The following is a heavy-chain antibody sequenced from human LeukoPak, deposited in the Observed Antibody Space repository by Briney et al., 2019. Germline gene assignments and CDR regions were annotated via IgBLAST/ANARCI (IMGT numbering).Heavy chain of an antibody. D-gene: IGHD2-2*01. CDR2: IFINGST. CDR1: DDSLTSGSHY. Sequence: PSQTLSLTCTVSDDSLTSGSHYWSWIRQPAGKGLEWIGRIFINGSTNYNPSLTSRVTISADTSKSQFSLKLTSVTAADAAVYYCARMRIVVVPAAKFRRFYYGMDVWGQGTTVTVSS. CDR3: ARMRIVVVPAAKFRRFYYGMDV. J-gene: IGHJ6*02. V-gene: IGHV4-61*02.